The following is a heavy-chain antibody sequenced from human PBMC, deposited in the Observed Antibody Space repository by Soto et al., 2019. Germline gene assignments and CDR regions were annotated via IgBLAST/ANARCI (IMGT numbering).Heavy chain of an antibody. V-gene: IGHV3-30-3*01. CDR3: ARDVEDTAMGPRGNWFDP. D-gene: IGHD5-18*01. CDR1: GFTFSSYA. CDR2: ISYDGSNK. Sequence: GGSLRLSCAASGFTFSSYAMHWVRQAPGKGLEWVAVISYDGSNKYYADSVKGRFTISRDNSKNTLYLQMNSLRAEDTAVYYCARDVEDTAMGPRGNWFDPWGQGTLVTVSS. J-gene: IGHJ5*02.